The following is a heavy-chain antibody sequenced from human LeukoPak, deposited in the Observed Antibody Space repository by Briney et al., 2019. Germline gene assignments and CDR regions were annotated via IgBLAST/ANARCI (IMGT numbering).Heavy chain of an antibody. V-gene: IGHV3-15*01. CDR3: TQLLLYYFDY. CDR1: GFTFSNAW. Sequence: GGSLRLSCAASGFTFSNAWMSWVRQAPGKGLEWVGRIKSKTDGCTTDYAAPVKGRFTISRDDSKNTLYLQMNSLKTEDTAVYYCTQLLLYYFDYWGQGTLVTVSS. D-gene: IGHD2-2*01. CDR2: IKSKTDGCTT. J-gene: IGHJ4*02.